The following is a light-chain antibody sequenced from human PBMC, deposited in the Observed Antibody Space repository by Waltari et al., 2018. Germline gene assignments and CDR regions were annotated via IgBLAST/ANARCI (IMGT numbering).Light chain of an antibody. Sequence: EIVMTQSPPTLSVSPGQRATLSCRASQSVSSNLACNQQKPAQPPRLLIYGASTRATGIPARFSGSGSGTEFTLTISSLQSEDFAVYYCQQYNNWPPWTFGQGTKVEIK. CDR2: GAS. V-gene: IGKV3-15*01. CDR1: QSVSSN. CDR3: QQYNNWPPWT. J-gene: IGKJ1*01.